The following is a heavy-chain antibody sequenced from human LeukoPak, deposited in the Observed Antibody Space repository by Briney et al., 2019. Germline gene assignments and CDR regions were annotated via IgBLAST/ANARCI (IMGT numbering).Heavy chain of an antibody. J-gene: IGHJ4*02. CDR1: GGSFSVYY. V-gene: IGHV4-34*01. D-gene: IGHD6-19*01. CDR3: ARGFWYSSGWYDGGYYFDY. CDR2: INHSGST. Sequence: PSETLSLTCAVYGGSFSVYYWSWIRQPPGKGLEWIGEINHSGSTNYNPSLKSRVTISVDTSKNQFSLKLSSVTAADTAVYYCARGFWYSSGWYDGGYYFDYWGQGTLVTVSS.